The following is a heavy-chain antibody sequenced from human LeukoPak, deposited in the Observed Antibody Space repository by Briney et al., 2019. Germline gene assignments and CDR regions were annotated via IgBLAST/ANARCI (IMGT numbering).Heavy chain of an antibody. Sequence: GRSLRLSCAASGFTFDDYAMHWVRQAPGKGLEWVSGISWNSGSIGYADSVKGRFTISRDNAKNSLYLQMNSLRAEDTALYYCAKDLTSRDGYNSLFDYWGQGTLVTVSS. CDR2: ISWNSGSI. D-gene: IGHD5-24*01. V-gene: IGHV3-9*01. J-gene: IGHJ4*02. CDR3: AKDLTSRDGYNSLFDY. CDR1: GFTFDDYA.